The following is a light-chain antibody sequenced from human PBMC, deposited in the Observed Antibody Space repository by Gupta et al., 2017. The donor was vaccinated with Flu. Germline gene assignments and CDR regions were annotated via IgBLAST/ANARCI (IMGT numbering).Light chain of an antibody. CDR1: SDVGGYNY. J-gene: IGLJ1*01. CDR2: DVS. Sequence: SDVGGYNYVSWYQQHPGKAPKLMIYDVSNRPSGVSNRFSGSKSGNTASLTISGLQAEDEADYYCSSYTSSSTLYVFGTGTKVTVL. V-gene: IGLV2-14*04. CDR3: SSYTSSSTLYV.